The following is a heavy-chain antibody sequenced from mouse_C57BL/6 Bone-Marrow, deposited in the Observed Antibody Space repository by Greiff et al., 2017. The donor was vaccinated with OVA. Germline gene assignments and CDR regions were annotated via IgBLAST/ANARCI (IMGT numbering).Heavy chain of an antibody. J-gene: IGHJ2*01. CDR3: ARQAPGSGYLDY. CDR1: GYTFTSYW. CDR2: IDPSDSYT. D-gene: IGHD3-2*02. V-gene: IGHV1-69*01. Sequence: VQLQQPGAELVMPGASVKLSCKASGYTFTSYWMHWVKQRPGQGLEWIGEIDPSDSYTNYNQKFKGKSTLTVDKSSSTAYMQLSSLTSENSAVYYCARQAPGSGYLDYWGQGTTLTVSS.